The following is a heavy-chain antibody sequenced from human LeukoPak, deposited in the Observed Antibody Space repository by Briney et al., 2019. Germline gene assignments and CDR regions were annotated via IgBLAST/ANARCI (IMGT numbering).Heavy chain of an antibody. V-gene: IGHV4-59*01. Sequence: KSSETLSLTCTVSGGSISSYYWSWIRQPPGKGLEWIGYIYYSGSTNYNPSLKSLVTISVHTSKNQFSLKLSSVTAADKAVCYCARDDRYSSSSGYFQHWGQGTLVTVSS. D-gene: IGHD6-6*01. J-gene: IGHJ1*01. CDR1: GGSISSYY. CDR3: ARDDRYSSSSGYFQH. CDR2: IYYSGST.